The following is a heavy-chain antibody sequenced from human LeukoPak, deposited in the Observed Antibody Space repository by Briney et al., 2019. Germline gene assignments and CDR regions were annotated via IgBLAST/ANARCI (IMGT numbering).Heavy chain of an antibody. V-gene: IGHV1-2*02. J-gene: IGHJ3*02. CDR3: ARDRALTFGGVPDAFDI. CDR2: INPNSGGT. Sequence: GASVKVSCKASGYTFTGYYMHWVRQAPGQGLEWMGWINPNSGGTNYAQKFQGRVTMTRDTSISTAYMELSRLRSDDTAVYYCARDRALTFGGVPDAFDIWGQGTMVTVSS. D-gene: IGHD3-16*01. CDR1: GYTFTGYY.